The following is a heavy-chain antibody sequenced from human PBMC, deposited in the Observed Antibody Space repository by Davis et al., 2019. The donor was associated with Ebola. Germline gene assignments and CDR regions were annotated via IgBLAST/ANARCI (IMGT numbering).Heavy chain of an antibody. V-gene: IGHV4-34*01. D-gene: IGHD6-6*01. J-gene: IGHJ4*02. CDR1: GGSLSDYY. CDR2: INHRGST. Sequence: MPSETLSLTCAVYGGSLSDYYWSWIRQPPGKGLEWIGKINHRGSTNYNPSLKSRITISLDTSKNQASLNLTSVTAADTAVYYCVAFARSSSGDDYWGQGTLVTVSS. CDR3: VAFARSSSGDDY.